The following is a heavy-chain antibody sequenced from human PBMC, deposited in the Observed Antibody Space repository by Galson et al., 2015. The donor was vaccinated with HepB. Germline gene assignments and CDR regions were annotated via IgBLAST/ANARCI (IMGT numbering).Heavy chain of an antibody. V-gene: IGHV1-2*02. CDR1: GSTLTGYY. J-gene: IGHJ4*02. Sequence: SVKVSCKASGSTLTGYYIHWVRQAPGQGLEWMGWINPNSGDTNYAQKFQGRVTVTRDTSITTAYMELSRLRSDDTAVYYCARDLGAAAGFGSIDYWGQGTLVTVSS. D-gene: IGHD6-13*01. CDR2: INPNSGDT. CDR3: ARDLGAAAGFGSIDY.